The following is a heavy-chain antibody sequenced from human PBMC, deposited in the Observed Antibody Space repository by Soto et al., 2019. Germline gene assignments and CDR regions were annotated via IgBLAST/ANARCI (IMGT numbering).Heavy chain of an antibody. CDR2: IYYSGST. CDR1: GGSISSGGYY. CDR3: ARGGYDSSGYYRDYYYYGMDV. D-gene: IGHD3-22*01. V-gene: IGHV4-31*03. Sequence: ASETLSLTCTVSGGSISSGGYYWSWIRQHPGKGLEWIGYIYYSGSTYYNPSLKSRVTISVDTSKNQFSLKLSSVTAADTAVYYCARGGYDSSGYYRDYYYYGMDVWGQGTTVTVSS. J-gene: IGHJ6*02.